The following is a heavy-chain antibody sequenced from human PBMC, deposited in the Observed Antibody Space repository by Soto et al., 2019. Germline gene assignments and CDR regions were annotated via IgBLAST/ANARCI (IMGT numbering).Heavy chain of an antibody. CDR3: ARSHLSGYCSSTSCLSPYYYCYGMDV. V-gene: IGHV3-33*01. D-gene: IGHD2-2*03. Sequence: PGGSLRLSCAASGFTFSSYGMHWVRQAPGKGLEWVAVIWYDGSNKYYADSVKGRFTISRDNSKNTLYLQMNSLRAEDTAVYYCARSHLSGYCSSTSCLSPYYYCYGMDVWGQGTTVTVFS. CDR1: GFTFSSYG. J-gene: IGHJ6*02. CDR2: IWYDGSNK.